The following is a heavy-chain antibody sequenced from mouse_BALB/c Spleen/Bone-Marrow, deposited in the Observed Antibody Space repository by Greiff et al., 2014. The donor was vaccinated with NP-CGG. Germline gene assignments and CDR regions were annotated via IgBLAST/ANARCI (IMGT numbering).Heavy chain of an antibody. CDR1: GYTFTSFV. Sequence: EVQLQQSGPELVKPGTSVKLSCKASGYTFTSFVMHWVKQKPGKGLEWIGYINTYNDGVKYSEKFKGKATLTADKSYNTVYMELSSLTSEDSAVYYCARTLSYYDAMDYWGQGTSVTVSS. V-gene: IGHV1-14*01. CDR3: ARTLSYYDAMDY. J-gene: IGHJ4*01. CDR2: INTYNDGV.